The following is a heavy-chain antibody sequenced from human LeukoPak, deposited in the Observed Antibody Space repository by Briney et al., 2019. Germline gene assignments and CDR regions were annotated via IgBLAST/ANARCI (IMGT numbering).Heavy chain of an antibody. D-gene: IGHD5-12*01. V-gene: IGHV1-8*01. J-gene: IGHJ6*02. Sequence: GASVKVSCKASGYTFTSYDINWVRQATGQGLEWMGWMNPNNGNTGYAQKFQGRVTMTRNTSISTAYMELSSVRSEDTAVYYCTRAHSGYHYYYGMDVWGQETTVTVSS. CDR3: TRAHSGYHYYYGMDV. CDR1: GYTFTSYD. CDR2: MNPNNGNT.